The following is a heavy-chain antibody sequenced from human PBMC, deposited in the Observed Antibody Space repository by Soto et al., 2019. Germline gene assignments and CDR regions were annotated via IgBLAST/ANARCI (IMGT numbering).Heavy chain of an antibody. CDR2: ISYNGETR. D-gene: IGHD3-16*01. CDR3: ARGHFMLTTTYVGYFDS. V-gene: IGHV3-11*01. J-gene: IGHJ4*02. CDR1: GFTFGDYY. Sequence: GGSLRLSCAASGFTFGDYYFNWIRQGPGKGLEWVSYISYNGETRYYADSIKGRFAISRDNAKNSLFLEMNSLTVEDTAVYYCARGHFMLTTTYVGYFDSWGQGTLVTVSS.